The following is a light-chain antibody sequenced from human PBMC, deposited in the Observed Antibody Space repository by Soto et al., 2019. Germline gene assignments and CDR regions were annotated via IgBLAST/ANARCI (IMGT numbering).Light chain of an antibody. CDR1: NIGSKS. V-gene: IGLV3-21*02. CDR3: QVWDGSSDPFV. Sequence: SYELTQLPSVSVAPGQTARITCGGENIGSKSVHWYQQKPGQAPVLVVFDDSDRPSGIPERFSGSNSGNTATLTITWVEAGDEADYYCQVWDGSSDPFVFGTGTKVTVL. CDR2: DDS. J-gene: IGLJ1*01.